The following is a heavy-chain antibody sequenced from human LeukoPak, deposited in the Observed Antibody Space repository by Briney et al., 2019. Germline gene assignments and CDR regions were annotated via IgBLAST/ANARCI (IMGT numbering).Heavy chain of an antibody. CDR3: ARLNRYYDILTGWDYYFDY. V-gene: IGHV4-31*03. CDR1: GGSISSGGYY. Sequence: SENLSLTCTVSGGSISSGGYYWSWIRQHPGKGLEWIGYIYYSGSTYYNPSLKSRVTISVDTSKNQFSLKLSSVTAADTAVYYCARLNRYYDILTGWDYYFDYWGQGTLVTVSS. J-gene: IGHJ4*02. D-gene: IGHD3-9*01. CDR2: IYYSGST.